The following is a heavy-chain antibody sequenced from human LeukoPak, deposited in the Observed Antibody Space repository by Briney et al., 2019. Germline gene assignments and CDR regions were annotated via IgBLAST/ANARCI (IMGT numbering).Heavy chain of an antibody. CDR2: INHSGST. D-gene: IGHD2-2*01. CDR3: ARHGNIVVVPAASKAFDI. J-gene: IGHJ3*02. V-gene: IGHV4-34*01. Sequence: SETLSLTCAVYGGSFSDYYWSWIRQPPGKGLEWIGEINHSGSTNYNPSLKSRVTTSVDTSKSQFSLRLSSVTAADTAVYYCARHGNIVVVPAASKAFDIWGQGTMVTVSS. CDR1: GGSFSDYY.